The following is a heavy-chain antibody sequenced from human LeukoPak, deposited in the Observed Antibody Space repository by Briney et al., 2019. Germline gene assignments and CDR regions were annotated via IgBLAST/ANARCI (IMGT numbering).Heavy chain of an antibody. J-gene: IGHJ6*03. V-gene: IGHV4-61*05. Sequence: SETLSLTCTVSGGSISSISYYWGWIRQPPGKGLEWIGYIYYSGSTNYNPSLKSRVTISVDTSKNQFSLKLSSVTAADTAVYYCARRIPSYYYDSSGYYGYYYYYMDVWGKGTTVTTSS. D-gene: IGHD3-22*01. CDR3: ARRIPSYYYDSSGYYGYYYYYMDV. CDR2: IYYSGST. CDR1: GGSISSISYY.